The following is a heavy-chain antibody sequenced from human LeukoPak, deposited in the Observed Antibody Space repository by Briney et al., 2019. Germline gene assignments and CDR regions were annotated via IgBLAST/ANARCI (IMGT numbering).Heavy chain of an antibody. V-gene: IGHV3-7*01. CDR1: GFTFSSYW. CDR3: ARESHTAMGFDY. D-gene: IGHD5-18*01. Sequence: GGSLRLSCAVSGFTFSSYWMSWVRQAPGKGLEWVANIKQDGSEKYYVDSVKGRFTISRDNAKNSLYLQMNSLRAEDTAVYYCARESHTAMGFDYWGQGTLVTVSS. J-gene: IGHJ4*02. CDR2: IKQDGSEK.